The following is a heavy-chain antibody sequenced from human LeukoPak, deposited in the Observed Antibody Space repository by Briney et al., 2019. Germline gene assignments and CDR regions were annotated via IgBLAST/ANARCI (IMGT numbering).Heavy chain of an antibody. V-gene: IGHV1-2*02. CDR3: ARGSGYYAGAEYFEH. D-gene: IGHD3-3*01. CDR2: IHPNSGET. Sequence: GASVKVSCKASGYTLTSYYLHWVRQAPGQGPEWMGWIHPNSGETNYAPKFQGRVTMTRDTSINAAYLELGGLRSDDTAVYYCARGSGYYAGAEYFEHWGQGTLVTVSS. J-gene: IGHJ1*01. CDR1: GYTLTSYY.